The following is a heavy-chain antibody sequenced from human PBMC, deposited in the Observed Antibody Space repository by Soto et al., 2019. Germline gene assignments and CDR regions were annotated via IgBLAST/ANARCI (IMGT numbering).Heavy chain of an antibody. CDR3: ARTSSGTREGLVP. J-gene: IGHJ5*02. CDR2: INPNNGKT. CDR1: GYSFTTYD. V-gene: IGHV1-8*01. D-gene: IGHD2-15*01. Sequence: ASVKASCKASGYSFTTYDINWVRKATGQGFERMGWINPNNGKTGYAQKFQGRVTLTRTTYISTDYIELSSLRSDDTAVYYCARTSSGTREGLVPWAQRCLVNVCS.